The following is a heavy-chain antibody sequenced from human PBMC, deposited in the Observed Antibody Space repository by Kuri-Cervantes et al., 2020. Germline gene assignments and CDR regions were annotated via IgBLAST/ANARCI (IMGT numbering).Heavy chain of an antibody. CDR3: AKASNPSGFDYYGMDV. Sequence: GGSLRLSCAASGFTFSSYAMSWVRQAPGKGLEWVANIKQDGSEKYYVDSVKGRFTISRDNAKNSLFLHMNSLRAGDTAVYYCAKASNPSGFDYYGMDVWGQGTAVTVSS. J-gene: IGHJ6*02. V-gene: IGHV3-7*03. CDR1: GFTFSSYA. CDR2: IKQDGSEK. D-gene: IGHD6-25*01.